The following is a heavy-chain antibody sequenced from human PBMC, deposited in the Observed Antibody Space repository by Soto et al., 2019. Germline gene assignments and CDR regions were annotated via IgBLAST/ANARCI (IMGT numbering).Heavy chain of an antibody. Sequence: GGSLRLSCVSSGFVFSIFGMHWFRQAPGKGLEWVAIVLSDGSNEFYTDSVKGRFTISRDNSRNTMYLEMNSLEAGDTAMYYCARDGCTARNCFYGFDIWGQGSMVTVSS. D-gene: IGHD2-21*02. V-gene: IGHV3-33*01. CDR3: ARDGCTARNCFYGFDI. J-gene: IGHJ3*02. CDR1: GFVFSIFG. CDR2: VLSDGSNE.